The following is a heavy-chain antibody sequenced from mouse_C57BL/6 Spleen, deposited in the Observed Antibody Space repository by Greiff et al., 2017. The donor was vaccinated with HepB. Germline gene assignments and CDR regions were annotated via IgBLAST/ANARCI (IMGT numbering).Heavy chain of an antibody. J-gene: IGHJ4*01. CDR3: ARGYGKGAMDY. CDR2: ISDGGSYT. V-gene: IGHV5-4*03. D-gene: IGHD2-1*01. CDR1: GFTFSSYA. Sequence: DVMLVESGGGLVKPGGSLKLSCAASGFTFSSYAMSWVRQTPEKRLEWVATISDGGSYTYYPDNVKGRFTISRDNAKNNLYLQMSHLKSEDTAMYYCARGYGKGAMDYWGQGTSVTVSS.